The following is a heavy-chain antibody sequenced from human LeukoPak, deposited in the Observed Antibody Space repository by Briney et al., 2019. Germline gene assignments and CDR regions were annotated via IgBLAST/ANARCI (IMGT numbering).Heavy chain of an antibody. V-gene: IGHV3-30*18. CDR2: ILYDGSNK. CDR3: AKSGGSGSYRAFDI. Sequence: PGRSLRLSCAASGFIFSSYGMHWVRQAPGKGLEWVAVILYDGSNKYYADSAKGRFTISRDNSKNTLYLQMNSLRAEDTAVYYSAKSGGSGSYRAFDIWGQGTMVTVSS. J-gene: IGHJ3*02. CDR1: GFIFSSYG. D-gene: IGHD3-10*01.